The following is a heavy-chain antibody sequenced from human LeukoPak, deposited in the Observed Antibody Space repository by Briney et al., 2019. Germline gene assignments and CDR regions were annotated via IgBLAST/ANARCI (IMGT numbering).Heavy chain of an antibody. CDR1: GFTFSSYA. Sequence: GGSLRLSCAASGFTFSSYAMSWVRQAPGRGLEWVSAISGRDGRTYYTDSVKGRFTISRDNSRDTLYLQMNSLRAEDTAVYYCARDDPSFYGDYDFDYWGQGTLVTVSS. CDR2: ISGRDGRT. CDR3: ARDDPSFYGDYDFDY. D-gene: IGHD4-17*01. J-gene: IGHJ4*02. V-gene: IGHV3-23*01.